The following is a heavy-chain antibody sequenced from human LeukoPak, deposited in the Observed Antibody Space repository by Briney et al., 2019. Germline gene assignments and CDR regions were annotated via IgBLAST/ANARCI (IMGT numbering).Heavy chain of an antibody. CDR3: AKDKSMVRELDY. Sequence: PGGSLGLSCTVSGFTFGDYAMSWFRQAPGKGLEWLAFIQSDGRNKYYADSVKGRFTISRDNSKNTLFLQMNSLRAEDTAVYYCAKDKSMVRELDYWGQGNLVTVSS. J-gene: IGHJ4*02. V-gene: IGHV3-30-3*02. CDR2: IQSDGRNK. CDR1: GFTFGDYA. D-gene: IGHD3-10*01.